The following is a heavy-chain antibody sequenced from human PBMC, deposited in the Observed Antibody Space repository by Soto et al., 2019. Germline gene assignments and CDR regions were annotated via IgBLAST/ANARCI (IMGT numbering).Heavy chain of an antibody. V-gene: IGHV3-30-3*01. D-gene: IGHD6-19*01. CDR1: GFTFSSYA. CDR2: ISYDGSNK. Sequence: GGSLRLACAASGFTFSSYAMHWVRQAPGRGLEWVAVISYDGSNKYYADSVKGRFTISRDNSENTLYLQMNSLRAEDTAVYYCARSRIAVGTPIDYWGQGTLVTVSS. J-gene: IGHJ4*02. CDR3: ARSRIAVGTPIDY.